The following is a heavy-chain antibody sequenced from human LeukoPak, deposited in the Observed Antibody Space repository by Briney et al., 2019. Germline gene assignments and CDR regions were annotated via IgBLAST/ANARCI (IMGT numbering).Heavy chain of an antibody. V-gene: IGHV3-21*01. D-gene: IGHD3-16*01. Sequence: GGSLRLSCAASGFTFSSYSMNWVRQAPGKGLEWVSSISSSSSYICYADSVKGRFTISRDNAKNSLYLQMNSLRAEDTAVYYCAGRDGGTFDYWGQGTLVTVSS. CDR3: AGRDGGTFDY. CDR2: ISSSSSYI. CDR1: GFTFSSYS. J-gene: IGHJ4*02.